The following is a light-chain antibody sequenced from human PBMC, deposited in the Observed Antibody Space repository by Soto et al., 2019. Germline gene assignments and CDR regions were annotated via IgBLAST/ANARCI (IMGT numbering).Light chain of an antibody. CDR2: RSN. J-gene: IGLJ1*01. CDR1: SSNLGSDF. V-gene: IGLV1-47*01. Sequence: QAVLTQPPSASGTPGQTVTISCSGSSSNLGSDFVYWYQQLPGTAPKLLMYRSNERPSGIPDRFSGSKSGTSASLAISGLRSEDEADYYCAAWDDSLSGSVFGTGTKVTVL. CDR3: AAWDDSLSGSV.